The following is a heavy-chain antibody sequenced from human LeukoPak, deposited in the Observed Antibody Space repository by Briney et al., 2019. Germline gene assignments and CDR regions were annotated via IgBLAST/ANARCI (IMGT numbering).Heavy chain of an antibody. CDR1: GFTFSSYA. CDR2: ISGSGGST. J-gene: IGHJ4*02. CDR3: ARETSRQQLVLALSFDY. Sequence: GGSLRLSCAASGFTFSSYAMSWVRQAPGKGLEWVSAISGSGGSTYYADSVKGRFTITRDNAKNSLYLQMNSLRDEDTAVYCCARETSRQQLVLALSFDYWGQGTLVTVSS. D-gene: IGHD6-13*01. V-gene: IGHV3-23*01.